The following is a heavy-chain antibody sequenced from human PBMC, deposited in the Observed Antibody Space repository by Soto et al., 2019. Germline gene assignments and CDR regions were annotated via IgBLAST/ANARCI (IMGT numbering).Heavy chain of an antibody. Sequence: SETLSLTCTVSGGSISSGGYYWSWIRQHPGKGLEWIGYIYYSGSTYYNPALKSRVTISVDTSKNQFSLKLSSVTAADTAVYYCARGAGIAARPRLDPWGQGTLVTVSS. CDR1: GGSISSGGYY. V-gene: IGHV4-31*03. J-gene: IGHJ5*02. CDR3: ARGAGIAARPRLDP. D-gene: IGHD6-6*01. CDR2: IYYSGST.